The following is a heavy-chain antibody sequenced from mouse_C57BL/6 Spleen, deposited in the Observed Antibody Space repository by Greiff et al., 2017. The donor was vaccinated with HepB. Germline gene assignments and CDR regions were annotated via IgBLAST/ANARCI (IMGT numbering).Heavy chain of an antibody. CDR1: GYTFTSYW. CDR3: ARWGDYDGLYAMDY. D-gene: IGHD2-4*01. J-gene: IGHJ4*01. CDR2: IDPNSGGT. V-gene: IGHV1-72*01. Sequence: VKLQESGAELVKPGASVKLSCKASGYTFTSYWMHWVKQRPGRGLEWIGRIDPNSGGTKYNEKVKSKATLTVDKPSSTAYMQLSSLTSEDSAVYYCARWGDYDGLYAMDYWGQGTSVTVSS.